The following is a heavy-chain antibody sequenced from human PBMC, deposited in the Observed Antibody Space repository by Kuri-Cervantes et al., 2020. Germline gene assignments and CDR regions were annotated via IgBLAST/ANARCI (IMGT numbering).Heavy chain of an antibody. Sequence: GESLKISCAASEFTLGTSSMHWVRQAPGQGLEWVAVISSDGSNKYYAGSVKGRFTISRDSSKNTLYLQMNSLRAEDTAVYYCAKRVGFVQVVYFDYWGQGTLVTVSS. D-gene: IGHD2-8*02. V-gene: IGHV3-30-3*02. CDR2: ISSDGSNK. J-gene: IGHJ4*02. CDR3: AKRVGFVQVVYFDY. CDR1: EFTLGTSS.